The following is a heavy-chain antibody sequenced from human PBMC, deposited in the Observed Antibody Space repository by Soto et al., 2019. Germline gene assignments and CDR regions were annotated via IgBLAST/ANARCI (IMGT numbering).Heavy chain of an antibody. J-gene: IGHJ4*02. CDR2: IYHSGST. V-gene: IGHV4-30-2*01. D-gene: IGHD5-12*01. CDR3: AAGGGLPRYY. CDR1: GGSISSGGYS. Sequence: QLQLQESGSGLVKPSQTLSLTCAVSGGSISSGGYSWSWIRQPPGKGLEWIGYIYHSGSTYYNPSLKNRVTISVDRSKNQYSLKLSSVTTADTAVYYCAAGGGLPRYYWGQGTLVTVSS.